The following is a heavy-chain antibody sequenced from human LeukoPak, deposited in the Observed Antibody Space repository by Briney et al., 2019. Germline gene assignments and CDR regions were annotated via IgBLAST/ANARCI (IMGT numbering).Heavy chain of an antibody. CDR2: INHSGST. CDR3: ARGSTTIVRGAFDI. V-gene: IGHV4-34*01. CDR1: GGSFSGYY. Sequence: PSETLSLTCAVYGGSFSGYYWSWIRQPPGKGLEWIGEINHSGSTNYNPSLKSRATISVDTSKNQFSLKLSSVTAADTAVYYCARGSTTIVRGAFDIWGQGTMVTVSS. J-gene: IGHJ3*02. D-gene: IGHD5/OR15-5a*01.